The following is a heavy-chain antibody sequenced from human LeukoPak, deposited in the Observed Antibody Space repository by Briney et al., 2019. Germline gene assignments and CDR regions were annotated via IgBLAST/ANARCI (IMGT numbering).Heavy chain of an antibody. CDR3: ARVRYYYDSSHD. D-gene: IGHD3-22*01. CDR2: IYHSGST. CDR1: GFSISSGYH. V-gene: IGHV4-38-2*02. Sequence: SETLSLTCTVSGFSISSGYHWGWIRQPPGKGLEWTGTIYHSGSTYYNPSLKSRVTISVDTSKNQFSLRLSSVTAADTAFYYCARVRYYYDSSHDWGQGTLVTVSS. J-gene: IGHJ4*02.